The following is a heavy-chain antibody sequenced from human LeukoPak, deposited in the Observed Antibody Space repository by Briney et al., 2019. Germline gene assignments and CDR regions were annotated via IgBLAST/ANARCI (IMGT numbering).Heavy chain of an antibody. D-gene: IGHD3-10*01. CDR3: ASGSGSYRTPYYYMDV. Sequence: PGGSLRLSCAASGFTLSSNYMSWVRQAPGKGLEWVSVIYSGGSTYYADPVKGRFTISRDNSKNTLYLQMNNLRAEDTAVYYCASGSGSYRTPYYYMDVWGKGTTVTVSS. CDR2: IYSGGST. CDR1: GFTLSSNY. J-gene: IGHJ6*03. V-gene: IGHV3-53*01.